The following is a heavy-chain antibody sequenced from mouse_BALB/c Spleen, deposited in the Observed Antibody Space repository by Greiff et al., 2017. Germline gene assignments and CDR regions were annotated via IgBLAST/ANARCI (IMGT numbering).Heavy chain of an antibody. CDR2: ISDGGSYT. Sequence: EVKLMESGGGLVKPGGSLKLSCAASGFTFSDYYMYWVRQTPEKRLEWVATISDGGSYTYYPDSVKGRFTISRDNAKNNLYLQMSSLKSEDTAMYYCARAKLAPVGYYFDYWGQGTTLTVSS. D-gene: IGHD4-1*01. CDR1: GFTFSDYY. J-gene: IGHJ2*01. V-gene: IGHV5-4*02. CDR3: ARAKLAPVGYYFDY.